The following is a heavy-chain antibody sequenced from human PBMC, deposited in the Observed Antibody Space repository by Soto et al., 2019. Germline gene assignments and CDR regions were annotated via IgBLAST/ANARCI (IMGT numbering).Heavy chain of an antibody. Sequence: SETLSLTCSVSGGSISSSRYYWGWIRQTPGKGLEWIGSIDYTGQTYYNPSLKSRITISVDTSKNHFSLKLSSVTAADTAVYYCARGRVLLWFGSFDPWGQGTLVTV. J-gene: IGHJ5*02. CDR3: ARGRVLLWFGSFDP. D-gene: IGHD3-10*01. CDR2: IDYTGQT. CDR1: GGSISSSRYY. V-gene: IGHV4-39*07.